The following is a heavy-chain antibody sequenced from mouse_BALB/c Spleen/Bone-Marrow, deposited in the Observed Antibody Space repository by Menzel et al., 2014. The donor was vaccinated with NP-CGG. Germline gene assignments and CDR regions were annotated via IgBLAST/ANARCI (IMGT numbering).Heavy chain of an antibody. V-gene: IGHV7-3*02. CDR2: IRNKANGYTT. Sequence: EVNLVESGGGLVQPGGSLRLSCATSGFTFTDYYMNWVRQPPGKALEWLGFIRNKANGYTTEYSTSVKGRFTISRDNSQSILYLQMNTLRGEDSATYYGARDKGSVFFDYWGQGTTLTVSS. CDR1: GFTFTDYY. CDR3: ARDKGSVFFDY. J-gene: IGHJ2*01. D-gene: IGHD1-3*01.